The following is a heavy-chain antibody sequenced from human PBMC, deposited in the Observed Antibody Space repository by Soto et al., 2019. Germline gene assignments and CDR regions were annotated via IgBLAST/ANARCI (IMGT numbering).Heavy chain of an antibody. Sequence: PSETLSLTCTVSGGSTSGYYWSWIRQPPGKGLEWIGEINHSGSTNYNPSLKSRVTITVDTSKNQFSLKLSSVTAADTAVYYCARGPDIVLMVYAYYYYGMDVWGQGTTVTVSS. CDR3: ARGPDIVLMVYAYYYYGMDV. CDR1: GGSTSGYY. D-gene: IGHD2-8*01. CDR2: INHSGST. J-gene: IGHJ6*02. V-gene: IGHV4-34*01.